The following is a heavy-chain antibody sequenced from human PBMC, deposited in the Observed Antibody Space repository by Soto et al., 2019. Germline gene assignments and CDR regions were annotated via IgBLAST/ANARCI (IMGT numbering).Heavy chain of an antibody. D-gene: IGHD3-3*01. J-gene: IGHJ6*02. Sequence: QVQLVESGGGVVQPGRSLRLSCAASGFTFSSYGMHWVRQAPGKGLEWVAVISYDGSNKYYADSVKGRFTISRDNSKNTLYLQMNSLRAEDTAVYYCAKDYDFYGMDVWGQGTTVTVSS. V-gene: IGHV3-30*18. CDR1: GFTFSSYG. CDR2: ISYDGSNK. CDR3: AKDYDFYGMDV.